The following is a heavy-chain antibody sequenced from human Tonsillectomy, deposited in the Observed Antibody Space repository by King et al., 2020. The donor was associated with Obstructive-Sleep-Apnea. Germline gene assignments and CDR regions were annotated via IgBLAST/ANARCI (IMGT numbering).Heavy chain of an antibody. V-gene: IGHV4-4*07. CDR3: AREGSGSRPFDY. CDR2: IYTSGST. Sequence: QLQESGPGLVKPSETLSLMCTVSGVSISSYFWTWIRQPAGKGLEWIGRIYTSGSTNYNPSLNSRVTMSVDRSKNQFSLKLSSVTAADTAVYYCAREGSGSRPFDYWGQGTLVTVSS. D-gene: IGHD3-10*01. J-gene: IGHJ4*02. CDR1: GVSISSYF.